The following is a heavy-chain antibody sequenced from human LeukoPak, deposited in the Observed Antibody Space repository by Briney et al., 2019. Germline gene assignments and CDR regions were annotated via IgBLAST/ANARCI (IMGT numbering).Heavy chain of an antibody. CDR1: GYTFTSYG. Sequence: ASVKVSCKASGYTFTSYGISWVRQAPGQGLEWMGWISAYNGNANYAQKLQGRVTMTTDTSTSTAYMELRSLRSDDTAVYYCARDRGGYDSSGYYYRRFDPWGQGTLVTVSS. J-gene: IGHJ5*02. CDR3: ARDRGGYDSSGYYYRRFDP. CDR2: ISAYNGNA. V-gene: IGHV1-18*01. D-gene: IGHD3-22*01.